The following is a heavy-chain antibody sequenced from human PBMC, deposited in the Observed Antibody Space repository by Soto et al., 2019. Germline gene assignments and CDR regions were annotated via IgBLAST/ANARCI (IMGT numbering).Heavy chain of an antibody. Sequence: GGSLRLSCEASGFSFSSFAMNWVRQAPGRGLEWVSYISDDGASIYYADSLKGRFTISRDNAKNSLSLQMNDLRAEDTAVYYCARENSVQAWLHHFDHWGLGTLVTVSS. D-gene: IGHD5-18*01. CDR3: ARENSVQAWLHHFDH. V-gene: IGHV3-48*03. J-gene: IGHJ4*02. CDR2: ISDDGASI. CDR1: GFSFSSFA.